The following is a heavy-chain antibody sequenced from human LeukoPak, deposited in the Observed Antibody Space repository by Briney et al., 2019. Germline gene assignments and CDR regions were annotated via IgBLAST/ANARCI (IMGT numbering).Heavy chain of an antibody. CDR1: ARSITSSY. V-gene: IGHV4-4*07. J-gene: IGHJ4*02. CDR2: VCTSGTT. Sequence: SETLSLACSVHARSITSSYCSSIRQPAGKGLGWNGRVCTSGTTNYNPSLKSRVTMAEDTSKSQFSLKLSSVNGAVAAWYCCAVTTVTYVDYWGLGTLVTVSS. CDR3: AVTTVTYVDY. D-gene: IGHD4-17*01.